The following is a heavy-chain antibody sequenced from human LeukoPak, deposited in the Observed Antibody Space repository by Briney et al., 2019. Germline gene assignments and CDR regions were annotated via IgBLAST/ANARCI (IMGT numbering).Heavy chain of an antibody. CDR3: ARDGPWFGEFFDY. V-gene: IGHV3-7*01. D-gene: IGHD3-10*01. Sequence: PGGSLRLSRAASGFTFSNYWMSWVRQAPGKGLEWVANIKADGSTKNYMDPMKGRFTISRDNAKNSLYLQMNSLRAEDTAVYFCARDGPWFGEFFDYWGQGTLVTVSS. J-gene: IGHJ4*02. CDR1: GFTFSNYW. CDR2: IKADGSTK.